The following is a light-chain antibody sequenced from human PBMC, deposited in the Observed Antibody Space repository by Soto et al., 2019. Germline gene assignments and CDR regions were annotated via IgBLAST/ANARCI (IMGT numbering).Light chain of an antibody. Sequence: EVVLTQSPVTLSLSPGERATLSCRASQSVSSPYLAWYQQKPGQPPRLLIYGASSRATDIPDRFIGSGSGTEFTLTIARLAPEDFAIYYCQQYGSSPFTFGPGTTVDI. J-gene: IGKJ3*01. CDR1: QSVSSPY. CDR2: GAS. CDR3: QQYGSSPFT. V-gene: IGKV3-20*01.